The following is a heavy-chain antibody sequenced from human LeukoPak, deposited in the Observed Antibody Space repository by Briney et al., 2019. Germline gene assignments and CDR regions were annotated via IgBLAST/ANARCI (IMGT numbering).Heavy chain of an antibody. J-gene: IGHJ4*02. D-gene: IGHD1-26*01. Sequence: SETLSLTCNVSGVSIRSGSYYWSWIRQPAGKGLEWIGRIYTSGTTNYNPSLKSRVTISVDTSKNQFSLKLRSVTAADTAVYYCARGRQYNGSYGHFDYWGQGTLVTVSS. CDR1: GVSIRSGSYY. V-gene: IGHV4-61*02. CDR2: IYTSGTT. CDR3: ARGRQYNGSYGHFDY.